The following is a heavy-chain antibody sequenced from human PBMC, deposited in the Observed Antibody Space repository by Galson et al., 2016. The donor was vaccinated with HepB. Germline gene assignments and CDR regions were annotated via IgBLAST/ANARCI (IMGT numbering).Heavy chain of an antibody. CDR2: IHSGGTT. CDR1: GFTVSSNY. V-gene: IGHV3-53*01. Sequence: SLRLSCAASGFTVSSNYMSWVRQAPGKGLGWVSIIHSGGTTYYADSVKGRFTISKDNSKNTLYLQMNSLRAEDTAVYYCARAPVTSTTCCYYFDYWGQGTLVTVSS. CDR3: ARAPVTSTTCCYYFDY. D-gene: IGHD2-2*01. J-gene: IGHJ4*02.